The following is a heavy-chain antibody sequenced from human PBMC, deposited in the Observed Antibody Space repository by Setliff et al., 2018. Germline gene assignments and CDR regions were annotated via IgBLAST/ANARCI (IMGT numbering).Heavy chain of an antibody. CDR2: IIPIFGTA. CDR1: GGTFSSYA. Sequence: SVKVSCKASGGTFSSYAISWVRQAPGQGLEWMGGIIPIFGTANYAQKFQGRVTITTDESTSTAYMELSSLRSEDTAVYYCARDSRPSSSWYLSDAFDIWGQGTMVTVSS. J-gene: IGHJ3*02. D-gene: IGHD6-13*01. CDR3: ARDSRPSSSWYLSDAFDI. V-gene: IGHV1-69*05.